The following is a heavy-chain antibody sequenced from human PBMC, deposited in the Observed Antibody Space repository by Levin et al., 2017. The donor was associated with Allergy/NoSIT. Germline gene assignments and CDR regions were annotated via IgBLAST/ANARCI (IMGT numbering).Heavy chain of an antibody. CDR2: ISASGSPT. CDR3: ARGLFDF. CDR1: GFTFEIYG. D-gene: IGHD5-12*01. J-gene: IGHJ4*02. V-gene: IGHV3-48*04. Sequence: GGSLRLSCSVSGFTFEIYGMNWVRQAPGKRLEWVSHISASGSPTYYADPVRGRFTISRDNAKQSLYLQMTSLRVEDTAVYYCARGLFDFWGQGALVSVSS.